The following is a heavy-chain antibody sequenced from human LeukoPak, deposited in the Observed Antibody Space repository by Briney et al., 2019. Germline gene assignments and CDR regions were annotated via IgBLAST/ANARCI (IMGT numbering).Heavy chain of an antibody. Sequence: SETLSLTCAVYGGSFSGYYWSWIRQPPGKGLEWIGEINHSGSTNYNPSLKSRVTISVDTTKNQFSLKLSSVTAADTAVYYCARGPCSSTSCYPVYYYGMDVWGQGTTVTVSS. J-gene: IGHJ6*02. CDR2: INHSGST. D-gene: IGHD2-2*01. CDR3: ARGPCSSTSCYPVYYYGMDV. V-gene: IGHV4-34*01. CDR1: GGSFSGYY.